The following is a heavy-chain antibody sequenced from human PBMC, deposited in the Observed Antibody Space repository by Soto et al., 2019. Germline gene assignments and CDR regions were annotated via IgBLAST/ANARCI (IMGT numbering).Heavy chain of an antibody. CDR3: TRDQLIIAEAGLFNWFDP. V-gene: IGHV1-18*01. D-gene: IGHD6-19*01. CDR1: GYTFTSYG. CDR2: ISAYNGNT. J-gene: IGHJ5*02. Sequence: QVQLVQSGAEVKKPGASVKVSCKASGYTFTSYGISWVRQAPGQGLEWMGWISAYNGNTNYAQKLQGRVTMTSDTTTSTAYIELRSSRSDYAATYYFTRDQLIIAEAGLFNWFDPWGQGTLVIVSS.